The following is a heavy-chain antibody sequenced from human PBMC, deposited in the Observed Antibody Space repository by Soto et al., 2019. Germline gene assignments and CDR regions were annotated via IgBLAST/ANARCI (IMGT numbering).Heavy chain of an antibody. CDR2: ISYDGSNI. V-gene: IGHV3-30*18. CDR1: GFTFSDYG. CDR3: AKMETYVVLYTSSSCPDY. Sequence: QVQLVESGGGLVQPGTSLRLSCAASGFTFSDYGMHWVRQAPGKGLDWGAVISYDGSNIYYADSVKGRFSISRDNSKNPLYLQMNSLRTEDTAVYYCAKMETYVVLYTSSSCPDYWGQGILVTVSS. J-gene: IGHJ4*02. D-gene: IGHD6-6*01.